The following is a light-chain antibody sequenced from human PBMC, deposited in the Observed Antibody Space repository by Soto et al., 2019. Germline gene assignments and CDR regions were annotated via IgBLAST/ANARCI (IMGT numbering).Light chain of an antibody. J-gene: IGLJ2*01. CDR3: AVWDSSLNGVA. CDR2: RND. Sequence: QSVLTQTPSASGTPGQRVTISCSGSNSKMGRNYVYWYQQVPGTAPKLLMYRNDLRPSGVPDRITGSKSGTSASLAISGLRSEDEADYYCAVWDSSLNGVAFGGGTKLTVL. V-gene: IGLV1-47*01. CDR1: NSKMGRNY.